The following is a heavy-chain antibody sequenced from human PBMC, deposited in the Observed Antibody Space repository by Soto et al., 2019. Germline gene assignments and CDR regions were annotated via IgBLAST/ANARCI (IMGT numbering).Heavy chain of an antibody. CDR1: GGTFSSYT. J-gene: IGHJ4*02. V-gene: IGHV1-69*02. CDR3: ARAPRSGYDSTFDY. D-gene: IGHD5-12*01. Sequence: AASVKVSCKASGGTFSSYTISWVRQAPGQGLEWMGRIIPILGIANYAQKFQGRVTITADKSTSTAYMELSSLRSEDTAVYYCARAPRSGYDSTFDYWGQGTLVTVSS. CDR2: IIPILGIA.